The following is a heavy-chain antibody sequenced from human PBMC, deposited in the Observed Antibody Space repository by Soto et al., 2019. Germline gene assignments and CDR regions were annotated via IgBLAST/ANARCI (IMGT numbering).Heavy chain of an antibody. CDR1: GFTFSIYA. CDR3: ATYYGSSGYYRDAFDI. J-gene: IGHJ3*02. Sequence: GGSLRLSCAALGFTFSIYAMSWVLQSTGKGLEWVSAISGSGGSTYYADSVTGRFTISRDNSKNTLYLQMTSLRPEDTAVYYCATYYGSSGYYRDAFDIGGQGTMVTVS. CDR2: ISGSGGST. V-gene: IGHV3-23*01. D-gene: IGHD3-22*01.